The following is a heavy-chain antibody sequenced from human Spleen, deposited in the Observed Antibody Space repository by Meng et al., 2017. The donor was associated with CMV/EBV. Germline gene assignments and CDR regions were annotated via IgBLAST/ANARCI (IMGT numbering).Heavy chain of an antibody. CDR2: IYGGDVT. CDR3: AKGDARMDV. V-gene: IGHV3-53*01. CDR1: GFAVSSKY. J-gene: IGHJ6*02. Sequence: GGSLRLSCAASGFAVSSKYMTWVRQAPGQGLEWVSTIYGGDVTNYADSVKGRFTISRDNSKNTLYLQMNSLRAEDTAVYYCAKGDARMDVWGQGTTVTVSS.